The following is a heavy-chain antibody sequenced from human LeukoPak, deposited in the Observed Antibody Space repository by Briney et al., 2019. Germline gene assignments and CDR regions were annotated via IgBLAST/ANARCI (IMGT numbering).Heavy chain of an antibody. V-gene: IGHV3-11*06. D-gene: IGHD6-13*01. CDR2: ISGSGSHT. J-gene: IGHJ4*02. CDR3: ARVGSTVAAGTPDY. CDR1: AFTFSDYY. Sequence: GGSLRLSCAPSAFTFSDYYMSWIRQAPGRGRGWDSYISGSGSHTTYADSVRGRFTISRDNAKNSLSLQVNSLRADDTAVYYCARVGSTVAAGTPDYWGQGTLVTVSS.